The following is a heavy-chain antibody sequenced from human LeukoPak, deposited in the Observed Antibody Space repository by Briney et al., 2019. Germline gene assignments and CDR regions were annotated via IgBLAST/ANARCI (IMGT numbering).Heavy chain of an antibody. J-gene: IGHJ4*02. CDR2: IIPILGIA. CDR1: GGTFSSYT. Sequence: SVKVSCKASGGTFSSYTISWLRQAPGQGLEWMGRIIPILGIATYAQKFQGRVTITADKSTSTAYMELSNLRSEDTAVYYCARDPGDGYNLDYWGQGTLVTVSS. D-gene: IGHD5-24*01. CDR3: ARDPGDGYNLDY. V-gene: IGHV1-69*04.